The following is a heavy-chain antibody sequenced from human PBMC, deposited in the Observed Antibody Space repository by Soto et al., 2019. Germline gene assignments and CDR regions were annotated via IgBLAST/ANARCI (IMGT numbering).Heavy chain of an antibody. CDR1: GFTFSSYA. CDR3: AKDIGFGYDFWSGYYLFDY. V-gene: IGHV3-23*01. D-gene: IGHD3-3*01. J-gene: IGHJ4*02. CDR2: ISGSGGST. Sequence: GGSLRLSCAASGFTFSSYAMSWVRQAPGKGLEWVSAISGSGGSTYYADSVKGRFTISRDNSKNTLYLQMNSLRAEDTAVYYCAKDIGFGYDFWSGYYLFDYWGQGTLVTVS.